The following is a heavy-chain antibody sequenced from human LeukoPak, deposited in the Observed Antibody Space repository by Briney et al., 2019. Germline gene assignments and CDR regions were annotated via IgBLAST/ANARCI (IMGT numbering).Heavy chain of an antibody. D-gene: IGHD7-27*01. V-gene: IGHV3-23*01. CDR3: ARGPPNWGFDY. Sequence: GGSLRLSCAASGFTFSSYAMSWVRQAPGKGLEWVSGISGSGDNTYYADSVKGRFIISRDNSKNTLYVQVNSLGTEDTAVYYCARGPPNWGFDYWGQGTLVTVSS. J-gene: IGHJ4*02. CDR1: GFTFSSYA. CDR2: ISGSGDNT.